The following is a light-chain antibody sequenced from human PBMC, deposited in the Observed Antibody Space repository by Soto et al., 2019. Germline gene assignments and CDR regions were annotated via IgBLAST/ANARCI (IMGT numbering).Light chain of an antibody. Sequence: EIVLTQSPASLSLSPGERATLSCRASQSVSNYLAWFQQKPGQAPRLLIYDASNRATGIPARFSGSGSGTDFTLTISSLEPEDFAVYYCQQRSSWPLLTFGGGTKVEI. CDR3: QQRSSWPLLT. J-gene: IGKJ4*01. CDR2: DAS. V-gene: IGKV3-11*01. CDR1: QSVSNY.